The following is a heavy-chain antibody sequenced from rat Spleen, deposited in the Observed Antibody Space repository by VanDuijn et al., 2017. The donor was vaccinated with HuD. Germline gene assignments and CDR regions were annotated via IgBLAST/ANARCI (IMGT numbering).Heavy chain of an antibody. D-gene: IGHD1-7*01. CDR2: ISYDGTAT. CDR1: GLSFSNYD. Sequence: EVKLVESGGGLLQPGRSMKLSCAASGLSFSNYDMAWVRQAPTKGLEWVASISYDGTATYYRDSVKGRFTISRDNAKSTLYLQMDSLRSEDTATYYCARQWDYWGQGTLVTVSS. CDR3: ARQWDY. J-gene: IGHJ3*01. V-gene: IGHV5-25*01.